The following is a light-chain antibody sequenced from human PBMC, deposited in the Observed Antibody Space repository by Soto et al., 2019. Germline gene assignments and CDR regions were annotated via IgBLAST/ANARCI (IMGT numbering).Light chain of an antibody. CDR1: SSNIGRKY. Sequence: QSVLTQTPSVSGTPGQRVNISCSGSSSNIGRKYVYWYHQFPGTAPKLLIYRDNERPSGVPDRFSGSKSGTSASLAISGLRSGDEADYYCATWDDSLGGPVFGGGTKVTVL. V-gene: IGLV1-47*01. CDR2: RDN. J-gene: IGLJ2*01. CDR3: ATWDDSLGGPV.